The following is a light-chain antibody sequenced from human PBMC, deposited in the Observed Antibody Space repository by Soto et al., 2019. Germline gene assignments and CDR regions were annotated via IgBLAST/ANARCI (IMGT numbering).Light chain of an antibody. J-gene: IGKJ4*01. CDR2: GAS. CDR3: QQFDNWPLT. CDR1: QSVSSN. Sequence: EIVMTQSPATLSVPPGERATLSCRASQSVSSNLAWYQQKPGQVPRLLIYGASTRATGIPVRFSGSGSGTEFTLTISSLQPEDFAVYYCQQFDNWPLTFGGGTKVEIK. V-gene: IGKV3-15*01.